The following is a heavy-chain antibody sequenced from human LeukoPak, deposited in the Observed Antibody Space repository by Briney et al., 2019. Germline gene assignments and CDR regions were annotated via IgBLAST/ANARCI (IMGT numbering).Heavy chain of an antibody. V-gene: IGHV4-4*07. CDR3: AREGPQGRTPNWFDP. CDR1: GASISSYY. Sequence: PSETLSLTCTVSGASISSYYWSWIRQPAGKGLEWIGRIYTTGSTNYNPSLKSRVTMSVDTSKNQFSLKLNSVTAADTAVYYCAREGPQGRTPNWFDPWGQGTLVTVSP. J-gene: IGHJ5*02. D-gene: IGHD2-15*01. CDR2: IYTTGST.